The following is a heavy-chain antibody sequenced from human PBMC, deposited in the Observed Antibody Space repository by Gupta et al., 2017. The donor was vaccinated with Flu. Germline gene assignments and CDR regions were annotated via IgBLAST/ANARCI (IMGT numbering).Heavy chain of an antibody. CDR3: ARDYDFDY. J-gene: IGHJ4*02. CDR1: GFTFSLYE. Sequence: DVQLVESGGGLVQPGGSLRLSCAASGFTFSLYEMNWVRQAPGQGLEWLSYISGSGSNIHYADSVKGRFTISRNNDKNSLYLQMDSLGAGDTAVYYCARDYDFDYWGQGTLVAVSS. V-gene: IGHV3-48*03. CDR2: ISGSGSNI. D-gene: IGHD4-17*01.